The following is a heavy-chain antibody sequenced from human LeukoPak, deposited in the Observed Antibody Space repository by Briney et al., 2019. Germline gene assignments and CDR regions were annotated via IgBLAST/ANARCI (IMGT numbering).Heavy chain of an antibody. CDR2: IYYSGST. V-gene: IGHV4-39*01. CDR1: GGSISSNSYY. CDR3: ARPMISGNLNVFGF. Sequence: SETLSLTCTVSGGSISSNSYYWGWIRQPPGKGLEWIGSIYYSGSTYYNPSLKSRVTVSVDTSTNQFSLKLSSVTAADTAVYYCARPMISGNLNVFGFWGQGTMVTVSS. J-gene: IGHJ3*01. D-gene: IGHD1-26*01.